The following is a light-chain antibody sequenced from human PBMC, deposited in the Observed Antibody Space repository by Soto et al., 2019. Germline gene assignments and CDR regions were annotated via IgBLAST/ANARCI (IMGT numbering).Light chain of an antibody. V-gene: IGKV3-11*01. CDR3: QQRSNWPPKYT. Sequence: EIVLTQFPATLSLSPGERATLSCRASQSVSSYLAWYQQKPGQAPRLLINDASNRATGIPARFSGRGSGTDFTLTISSLEPEDFAVYYCQQRSNWPPKYTFGQGTKLEIK. CDR2: DAS. J-gene: IGKJ2*01. CDR1: QSVSSY.